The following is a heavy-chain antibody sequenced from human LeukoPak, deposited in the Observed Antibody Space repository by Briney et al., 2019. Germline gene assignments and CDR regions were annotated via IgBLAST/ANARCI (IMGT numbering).Heavy chain of an antibody. CDR2: FDPEDGET. J-gene: IGHJ1*01. CDR1: GGTFSSYA. D-gene: IGHD3-9*01. Sequence: ASVKVSCKASGGTFSSYAISWVRQAPGQGLEWMGGFDPEDGETIYAQKFQGRVTMTEDTSTDTAYMELSSLRSEDTAVYYCATARITIIQGYGYFQHWGQGTLVTVSS. CDR3: ATARITIIQGYGYFQH. V-gene: IGHV1-24*01.